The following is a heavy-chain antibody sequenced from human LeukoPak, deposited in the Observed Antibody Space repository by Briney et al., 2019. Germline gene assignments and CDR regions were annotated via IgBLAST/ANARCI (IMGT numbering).Heavy chain of an antibody. CDR1: GDSISSSSYY. CDR2: IYYSGST. Sequence: SETLSLTCTVSGDSISSSSYYWGWIRQPPGEGLEWIGSIYYSGSTYYNPSLKSRVTISVDTSKNQFSLKLSSVAAADTAVYCCARHSGPYGSSWFDYWGQGTLVTVSS. J-gene: IGHJ4*02. CDR3: ARHSGPYGSSWFDY. V-gene: IGHV4-39*01. D-gene: IGHD6-13*01.